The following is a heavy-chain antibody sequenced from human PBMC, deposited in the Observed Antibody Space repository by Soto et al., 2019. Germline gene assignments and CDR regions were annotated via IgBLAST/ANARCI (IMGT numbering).Heavy chain of an antibody. CDR1: GFTFSSYA. CDR2: ISGSGGST. CDR3: AKEQGIYSGYRYYYYMDV. Sequence: GGSLRLSCAASGFTFSSYAMSWVRQAPGKGLEWVSTISGSGGSTYYADSVKGRFTISRDNSKNTLYLQMNSLRAEDTAVYYCAKEQGIYSGYRYYYYMDVWGKGTTVTVSS. V-gene: IGHV3-23*01. J-gene: IGHJ6*03. D-gene: IGHD5-12*01.